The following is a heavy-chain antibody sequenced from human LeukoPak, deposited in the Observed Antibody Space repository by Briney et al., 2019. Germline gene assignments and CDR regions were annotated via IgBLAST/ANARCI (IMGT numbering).Heavy chain of an antibody. Sequence: ASVKVSCKASGYTFTSYYMHWVRQAPGQGLEWMGIINPSGGSTSYAQKFQDRVTMTRDTSTSTVYMELSSLRSEDTAVYYCARDILTGYYPTYWGQGTLVTVSS. CDR2: INPSGGST. D-gene: IGHD3-9*01. CDR3: ARDILTGYYPTY. J-gene: IGHJ4*02. V-gene: IGHV1-46*01. CDR1: GYTFTSYY.